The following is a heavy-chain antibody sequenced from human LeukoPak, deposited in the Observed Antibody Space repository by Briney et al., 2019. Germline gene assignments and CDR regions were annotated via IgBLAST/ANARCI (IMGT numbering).Heavy chain of an antibody. CDR3: ARGHTVTSYFDY. V-gene: IGHV3-21*01. CDR1: GFTFSSYS. Sequence: GGSLRLSCAASGFTFSSYSMNWVRQAPGKGLEWVSSISSSSSYIYYADSVKGRFTISRDNAKNSLYLQMNSLRAEDTAVYYCARGHTVTSYFDYWGQGTLVTVSS. J-gene: IGHJ4*02. D-gene: IGHD4-17*01. CDR2: ISSSSSYI.